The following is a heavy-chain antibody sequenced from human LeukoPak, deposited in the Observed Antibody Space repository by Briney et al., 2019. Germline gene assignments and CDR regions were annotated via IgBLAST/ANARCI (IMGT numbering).Heavy chain of an antibody. CDR1: GFTFDDYA. CDR2: ISWNSGSI. CDR3: AKGRYYGSGSTGYFDY. V-gene: IGHV3-9*03. J-gene: IGHJ4*02. Sequence: GGSLRLSCAASGFTFDDYAMHWVRQAPGKGLEWVSGISWNSGSIGYADSVKGRFTISRDNAKNSLYLQMNSLRAEDMALYYCAKGRYYGSGSTGYFDYWGQGTLVTVSS. D-gene: IGHD3-10*01.